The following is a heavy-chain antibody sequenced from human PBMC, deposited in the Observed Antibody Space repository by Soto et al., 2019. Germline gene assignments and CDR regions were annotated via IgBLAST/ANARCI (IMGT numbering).Heavy chain of an antibody. V-gene: IGHV1-69*02. Sequence: QVQLVQSGTEVKKPGSSVNVSCQASGGPFNHYTIHWVRQAPGQGLEWMGRIIPLLGMSNCAQRFQGRVTFTADKSTTTVYMELRSLRSDDAAVYFCARAPTVTTQWFDPWGQGTLVTVSS. CDR2: IIPLLGMS. D-gene: IGHD4-17*01. J-gene: IGHJ5*02. CDR1: GGPFNHYT. CDR3: ARAPTVTTQWFDP.